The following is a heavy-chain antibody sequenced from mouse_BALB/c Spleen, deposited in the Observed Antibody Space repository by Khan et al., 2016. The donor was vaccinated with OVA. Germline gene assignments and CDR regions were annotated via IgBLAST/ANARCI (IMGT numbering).Heavy chain of an antibody. D-gene: IGHD2-1*01. J-gene: IGHJ2*01. Sequence: QVQLKQSGPEVVRPGVSVKISCKGSGYTFTDYVMHWVKQSHAKSLEWIGIISTYNGYIHYNQNLKDKATMTVDKSSSTAYMELARLTSEDSAIYFCARGGNGFDYWGQGTTLTISS. CDR1: GYTFTDYV. CDR3: ARGGNGFDY. CDR2: ISTYNGYI. V-gene: IGHV1S137*01.